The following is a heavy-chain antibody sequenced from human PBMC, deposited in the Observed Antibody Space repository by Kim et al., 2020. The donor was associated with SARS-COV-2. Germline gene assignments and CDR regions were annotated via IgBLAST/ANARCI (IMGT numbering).Heavy chain of an antibody. V-gene: IGHV3-23*01. CDR3: AKGPWNDLPDYGMDV. CDR1: GFTFSSYA. CDR2: IRGSGGST. D-gene: IGHD1-1*01. Sequence: GGSLRLSCAASGFTFSSYAMSWVRQAPGKGLEWVPAIRGSGGSTYYADSVKGRFTISRDNSKNTLYLQMNSLRAEDTAVYYCAKGPWNDLPDYGMDVWGQGSTVTVSS. J-gene: IGHJ6*02.